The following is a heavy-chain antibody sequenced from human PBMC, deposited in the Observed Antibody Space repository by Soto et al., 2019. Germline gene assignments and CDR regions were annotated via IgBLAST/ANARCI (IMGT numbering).Heavy chain of an antibody. V-gene: IGHV1-69*13. Sequence: SVKVSCKASGGTFNKYAIDWVRQAPGQGLEWMGGITPLFGTPNYAQRFQGRVTISADEVTSTAYMELRSLRSDDTGVYYCARQFDYDTSGYYYAYWGQGTPVTVSS. CDR2: ITPLFGTP. J-gene: IGHJ4*02. CDR3: ARQFDYDTSGYYYAY. CDR1: GGTFNKYA. D-gene: IGHD3-22*01.